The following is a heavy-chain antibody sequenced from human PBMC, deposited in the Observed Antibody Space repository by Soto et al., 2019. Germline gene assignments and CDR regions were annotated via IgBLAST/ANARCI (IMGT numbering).Heavy chain of an antibody. J-gene: IGHJ3*02. CDR2: IYYSGST. V-gene: IGHV4-31*03. Sequence: TLSLTCTVSGGSISSGGYYWSWIRQHPGKGLEWIGYIYYSGSTYYNPSLKSRVTISVDTSKNQFSLKLSSVTAADTAVYYCARAGSSGWYGDHAFDIWGQGTMVTVS. D-gene: IGHD6-19*01. CDR3: ARAGSSGWYGDHAFDI. CDR1: GGSISSGGYY.